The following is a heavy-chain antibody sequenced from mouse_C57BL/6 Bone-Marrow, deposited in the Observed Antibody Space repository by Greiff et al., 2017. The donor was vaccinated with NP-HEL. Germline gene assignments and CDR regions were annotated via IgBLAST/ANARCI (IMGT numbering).Heavy chain of an antibody. CDR1: GYTFTSYG. Sequence: LVESGAELARPGASVKLSCKASGYTFTSYGISWVKQRTGQGLEWIGEIYPRSGNTYYNEKFKGKATLTADKSSSTAYMELRSLTSEDSAVYFCARRKGPITTVVEGYYFDYWGQGTTLTVSS. CDR3: ARRKGPITTVVEGYYFDY. D-gene: IGHD1-1*01. J-gene: IGHJ2*01. CDR2: IYPRSGNT. V-gene: IGHV1-81*01.